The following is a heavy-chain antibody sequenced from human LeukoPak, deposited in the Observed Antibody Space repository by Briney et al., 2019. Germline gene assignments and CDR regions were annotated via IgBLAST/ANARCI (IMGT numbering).Heavy chain of an antibody. Sequence: SETLSLTCTVSGGSISNYFWSWIRQPAGKGLEWIGRIYTSGNTNYNPSLKSRVTMSVDTSKNQFSLNLTSVTAADTAVYYCAKWNQTPRPGRESAFWGQGTLVTVSS. CDR1: GGSISNYF. V-gene: IGHV4-4*07. CDR2: IYTSGNT. J-gene: IGHJ4*02. D-gene: IGHD1-1*01. CDR3: AKWNQTPRPGRESAF.